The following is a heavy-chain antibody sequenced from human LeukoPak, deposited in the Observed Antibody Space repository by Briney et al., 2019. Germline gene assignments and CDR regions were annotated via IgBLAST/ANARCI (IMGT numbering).Heavy chain of an antibody. CDR1: GYTLTELS. V-gene: IGHV1-24*01. Sequence: ASVKVSCKVSGYTLTELSMHWVRQAPGKGLEWMGGFDPEDGETIYAQKFQGRVTMTEDTSTDTAYMELSSLRSEDTAVYYCATDSLIAAAGPYWFDPWGQGTLVTVSS. D-gene: IGHD6-13*01. J-gene: IGHJ5*02. CDR3: ATDSLIAAAGPYWFDP. CDR2: FDPEDGET.